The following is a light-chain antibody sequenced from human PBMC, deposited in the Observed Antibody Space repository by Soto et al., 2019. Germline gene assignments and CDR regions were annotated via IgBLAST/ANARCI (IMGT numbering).Light chain of an antibody. Sequence: QPVLTQSPSASASLGASVKLTCTLSSGHSSYAIAWHQQQPEKGPRYLMKLNSDGSHSKGDGIPDRFSGSSSGAERYLTISSLQSEDEADYYCQTWGTGICAFGGGTKLTVL. J-gene: IGLJ2*01. CDR3: QTWGTGICA. V-gene: IGLV4-69*01. CDR2: LNSDGSH. CDR1: SGHSSYA.